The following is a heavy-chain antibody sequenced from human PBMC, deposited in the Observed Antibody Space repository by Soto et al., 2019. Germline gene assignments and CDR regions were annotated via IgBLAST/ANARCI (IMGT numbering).Heavy chain of an antibody. CDR3: ARVPRHSSSADPTSGYYYGMDV. V-gene: IGHV5-10-1*01. D-gene: IGHD6-13*01. CDR1: GYSFTSYW. CDR2: IDPSDSYT. J-gene: IGHJ6*02. Sequence: PGESLKISCKGSGYSFTSYWISWVRQMPGKGLEWMGRIDPSDSYTNYSPSFQGHVTISADKSISTAYLQWSSLKASDTAMYYCARVPRHSSSADPTSGYYYGMDVWGQGTTVTVSS.